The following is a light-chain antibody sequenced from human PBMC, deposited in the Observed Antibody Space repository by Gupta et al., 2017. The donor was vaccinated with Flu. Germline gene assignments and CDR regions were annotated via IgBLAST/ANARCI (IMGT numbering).Light chain of an antibody. Sequence: DIHMTQSPSSLSASVGDRVTITCRSSQSISSYLNWSQETPGKAPKFLLYSGSEGYSGVVSRFSDSGSGTDLSLSIIRLHPEDFATYYCQRSDDAGLAFGGGTRLEIK. J-gene: IGKJ4*01. V-gene: IGKV1-39*01. CDR3: QRSDDAGLA. CDR1: QSISSY. CDR2: SGS.